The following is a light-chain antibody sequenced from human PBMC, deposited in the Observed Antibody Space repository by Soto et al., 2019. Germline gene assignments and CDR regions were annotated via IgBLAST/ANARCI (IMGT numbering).Light chain of an antibody. Sequence: DIQMTQSPSSLSASVGDRVTITCRASQGISNYLAWYQQKPGKVPQLLIYAASTLQSGVTSRFSGSGSGTDFTLTSSGLQPVDVETYYYQKYNSAPWTFGQGTKVEIK. CDR3: QKYNSAPWT. CDR1: QGISNY. V-gene: IGKV1-27*01. J-gene: IGKJ1*01. CDR2: AAS.